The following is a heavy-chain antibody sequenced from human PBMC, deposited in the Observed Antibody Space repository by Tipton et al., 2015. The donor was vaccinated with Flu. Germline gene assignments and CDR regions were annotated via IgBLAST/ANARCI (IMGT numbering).Heavy chain of an antibody. J-gene: IGHJ3*02. D-gene: IGHD1-26*01. CDR1: GFTFSTYW. CDR3: ASLRGSRSYSRDAFDI. V-gene: IGHV3-7*01. CDR2: INQDGSEK. Sequence: SLRLSCAASGFTFSTYWMSWVRQAPGKGLEWVANINQDGSEKYSVDSVKGRFTISRDNARNSLYLQMNSLRAEDTAVYYCASLRGSRSYSRDAFDIWGQGTMVTVSS.